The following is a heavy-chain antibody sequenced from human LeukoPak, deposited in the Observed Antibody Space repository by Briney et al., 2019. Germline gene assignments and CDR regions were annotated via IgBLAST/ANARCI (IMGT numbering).Heavy chain of an antibody. J-gene: IGHJ4*02. Sequence: GGSLKLSCAASGFTFSSSAMHWVRQASGKGLEWVGRIRSKANSYATAYAASVKGRFTNSRYDSKNTAYLQMNSLKTEDTAVYYCTSMGKNDYVWGSYRQFDYWGQGTLVTVSS. CDR3: TSMGKNDYVWGSYRQFDY. CDR1: GFTFSSSA. V-gene: IGHV3-73*01. D-gene: IGHD3-16*02. CDR2: IRSKANSYAT.